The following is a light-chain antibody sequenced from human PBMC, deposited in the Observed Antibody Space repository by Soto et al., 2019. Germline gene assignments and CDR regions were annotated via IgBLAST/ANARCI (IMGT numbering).Light chain of an antibody. J-gene: IGKJ1*01. CDR3: QQRSSWPRT. Sequence: EIVLTQSPATLSLSPGERATLSCRASQSVGSYLTWYQQKPGQAPRLHIYETSKRATGIPARFSGSGSGTDFTLTISSLEPEDFAVYYCQQRSSWPRTFGQGTKVEIK. CDR1: QSVGSY. V-gene: IGKV3-11*01. CDR2: ETS.